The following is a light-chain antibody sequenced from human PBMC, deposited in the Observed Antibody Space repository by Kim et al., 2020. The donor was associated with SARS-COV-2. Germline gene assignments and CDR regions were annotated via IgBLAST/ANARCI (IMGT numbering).Light chain of an antibody. J-gene: IGLJ3*02. Sequence: SYELTQPPSVSVPSGQTATITCSGDELGDKYVYWYQKKPGQSHVLVMYQNDKRPSGIPERFSGSNSGNTATLTISETPALDEADYYCQTWDSSTGVFGGG. V-gene: IGLV3-1*01. CDR1: ELGDKY. CDR2: QND. CDR3: QTWDSSTGV.